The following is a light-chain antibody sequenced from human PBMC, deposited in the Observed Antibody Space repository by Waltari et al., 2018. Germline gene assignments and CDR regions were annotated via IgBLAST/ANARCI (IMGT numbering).Light chain of an antibody. CDR2: WAS. J-gene: IGKJ2*01. CDR3: QQYRDTPYT. Sequence: DIVMTQSPDSLAVSLGERATIHCKSSPSIFYSSNNKDYLAWYQLKPGPPPKLLIYWASTRESGVPDRFSGSGTGTDFTLTISSLQTEDVATYYCQQYRDTPYTFGQGTNLEI. CDR1: PSIFYSSNNKDY. V-gene: IGKV4-1*01.